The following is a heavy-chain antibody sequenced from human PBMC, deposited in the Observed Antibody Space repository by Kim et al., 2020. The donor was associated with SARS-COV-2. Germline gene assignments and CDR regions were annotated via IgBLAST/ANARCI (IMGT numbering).Heavy chain of an antibody. CDR1: GFTFSRYS. V-gene: IGHV3-21*01. CDR2: ISSGSGYI. D-gene: IGHD4-17*01. J-gene: IGHJ4*02. Sequence: GGSLRLSCAASGFTFSRYSMNWVRQAPGKGLEWVSSISSGSGYIYYADSVRGRFTISRDNAGNSLFLQMNSLGAEDTAIYYCARGRHDNGDYRWGQRTQGTVSS. CDR3: ARGRHDNGDYR.